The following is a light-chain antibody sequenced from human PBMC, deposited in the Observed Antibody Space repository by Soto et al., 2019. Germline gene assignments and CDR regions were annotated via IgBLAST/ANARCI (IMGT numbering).Light chain of an antibody. CDR3: QEYNSAT. CDR2: DAS. V-gene: IGKV1-5*01. J-gene: IGKJ2*01. Sequence: DIQMTQSPSTLSASVGDRVTITCRASQTISDWLAWYQQIPGKAPRLLIYDASTLQSGVPSRFSGSGSGTEFTLTISSLQPDDFATYYCQEYNSATFGQGTKLEIK. CDR1: QTISDW.